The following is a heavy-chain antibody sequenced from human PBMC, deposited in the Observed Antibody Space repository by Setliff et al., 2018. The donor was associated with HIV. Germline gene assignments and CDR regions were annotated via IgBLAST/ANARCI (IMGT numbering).Heavy chain of an antibody. V-gene: IGHV3-21*05. CDR3: VRDLLWAFDM. D-gene: IGHD3-10*01. CDR2: ITKRADET. Sequence: PGGSLRLSCAASGFTFGSYSMNWVRQAPGKGLEWISYITKRADETHYADSVKGRFSISRDTAKNSLYLQINSLRPEDTALYYCVRDLLWAFDMWGPGTMVTVSS. CDR1: GFTFGSYS. J-gene: IGHJ3*02.